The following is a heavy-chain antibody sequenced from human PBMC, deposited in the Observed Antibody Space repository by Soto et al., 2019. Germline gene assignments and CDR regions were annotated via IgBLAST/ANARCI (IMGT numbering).Heavy chain of an antibody. CDR1: GGSISSGGYY. V-gene: IGHV4-31*03. CDR3: ARGPFVIYYYYGMDV. CDR2: IYYSGST. D-gene: IGHD2-21*01. J-gene: IGHJ6*02. Sequence: QVQLQESGPGLVKPSQTLSLTCTVSGGSISSGGYYWSWIRQHPGKGLEWIGYIYYSGSTYYNPSLKSRVTISVDTSKNQFSLKLSSVTAADTAVYYCARGPFVIYYYYGMDVWGQGTTVTVSS.